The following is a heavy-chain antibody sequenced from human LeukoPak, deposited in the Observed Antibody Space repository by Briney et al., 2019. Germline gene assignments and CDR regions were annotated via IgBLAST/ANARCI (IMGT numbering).Heavy chain of an antibody. V-gene: IGHV3-23*01. J-gene: IGHJ4*02. D-gene: IGHD2-2*01. CDR3: AHGAMYQLDY. Sequence: GGSLRLSCAASGFSFSSHGMSGVRQAPGKGLEWVSGIIGGAGSTYYADSVKGRFTISGYNSKNTLFLQMNSLRAEDTAVYYCAHGAMYQLDYWGQGTLVTVSS. CDR1: GFSFSSHG. CDR2: IIGGAGST.